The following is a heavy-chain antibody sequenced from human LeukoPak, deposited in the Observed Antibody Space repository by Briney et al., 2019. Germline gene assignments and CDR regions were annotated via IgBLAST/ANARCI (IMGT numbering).Heavy chain of an antibody. Sequence: PGGCLRLSCVSSVYTFSRYAMSCVPAAPGRGREWVLDISGSGCSTYNANSEKGRSIIARDNSNTTMYLQMNRLRAEDAAVYYWAKSHCRSTSYFPTALDYWGQGTLVTVSS. CDR2: ISGSGCST. CDR1: VYTFSRYA. J-gene: IGHJ4*02. D-gene: IGHD2-2*01. V-gene: IGHV3-23*01. CDR3: AKSHCRSTSYFPTALDY.